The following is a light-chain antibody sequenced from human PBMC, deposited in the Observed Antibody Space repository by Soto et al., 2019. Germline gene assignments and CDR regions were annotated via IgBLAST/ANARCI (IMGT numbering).Light chain of an antibody. CDR2: SAS. V-gene: IGKV3-15*01. J-gene: IGKJ1*01. Sequence: VLGQSVDIVCGSIVERVTLSCRASQEVRGSQVAWYQQKPGEAPRLLIFSASIRATGIPARFSGGGSEIEFTLTNSSLLSGHFTADDRLLYCDGPSCRIGQGTKVDIK. CDR3: LLYCDGPSCR. CDR1: QEVRGSQ.